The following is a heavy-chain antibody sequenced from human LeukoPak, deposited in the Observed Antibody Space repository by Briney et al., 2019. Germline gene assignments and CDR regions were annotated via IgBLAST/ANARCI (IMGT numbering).Heavy chain of an antibody. Sequence: GASVKVSCKASGGTFSSYAISWVRQAPGQGLEWMGRIIPIFGIANYAQKFQGRATITADKSTSTAYMELSSLRSEDTAVYYCASFGLYCGGDCYSERNYWGQGTLVTVSS. V-gene: IGHV1-69*04. D-gene: IGHD2-21*02. CDR3: ASFGLYCGGDCYSERNY. J-gene: IGHJ4*02. CDR1: GGTFSSYA. CDR2: IIPIFGIA.